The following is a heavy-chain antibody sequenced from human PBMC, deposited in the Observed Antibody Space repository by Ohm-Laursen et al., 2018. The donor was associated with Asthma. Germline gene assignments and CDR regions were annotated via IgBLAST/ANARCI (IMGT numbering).Heavy chain of an antibody. V-gene: IGHV3-30*03. CDR1: GFIFSSYG. Sequence: SLRLSCAASGFIFSSYGIHWVRQAPGKGLEWVALISHDGSTQYHADSVKGRFTVSRDNSKNTLYLQMTSLTTNDTAVYYCARPRSYFQYHGMDVWGQGTTVTVSS. CDR3: ARPRSYFQYHGMDV. D-gene: IGHD3-10*01. J-gene: IGHJ6*02. CDR2: ISHDGSTQ.